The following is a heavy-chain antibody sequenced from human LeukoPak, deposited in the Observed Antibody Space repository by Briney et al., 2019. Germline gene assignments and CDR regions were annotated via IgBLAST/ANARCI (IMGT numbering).Heavy chain of an antibody. CDR2: IYSGGST. D-gene: IGHD6-13*01. V-gene: IGHV3-66*02. CDR1: GFTVSSNY. CDR3: ARGSSSGWFDP. Sequence: PGGSLRLSXAASGFTVSSNYMSWVGQSPGKGLEWVSVIYSGGSTYYADSVKGRFTISRDNSKNTLYLQMNSLRAEDTAVYYCARGSSSGWFDPWGQGTLVTVSS. J-gene: IGHJ5*02.